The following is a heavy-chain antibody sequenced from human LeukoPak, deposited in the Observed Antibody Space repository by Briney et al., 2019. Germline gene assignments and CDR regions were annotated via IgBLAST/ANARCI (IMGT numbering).Heavy chain of an antibody. V-gene: IGHV3-23*01. CDR3: AKRGSYFGGFDY. J-gene: IGHJ4*02. Sequence: XGSLRLSCAASGFAFSNFDMSWVRQAPGKGLEWVSAISGSGESTYYAESLKGRFTISRDNSKNTLYLQMNGLRVEDTAIYYCAKRGSYFGGFDYWGQGTLLTVPS. CDR2: ISGSGEST. D-gene: IGHD3-10*01. CDR1: GFAFSNFD.